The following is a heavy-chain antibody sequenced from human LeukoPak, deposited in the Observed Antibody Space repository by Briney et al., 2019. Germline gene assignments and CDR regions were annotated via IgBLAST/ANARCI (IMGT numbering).Heavy chain of an antibody. D-gene: IGHD3-10*01. CDR2: ISAYNGNT. Sequence: GASVKVSCKASGYTFTSYGISWVRQAPGQGLEWMGWISAYNGNTNYAQKLQGRVTMTTDPSTSTAYMELRSLRSDDTAVYYCAREFQWFGESNWFDPWGQGTLVTVSS. V-gene: IGHV1-18*01. J-gene: IGHJ5*02. CDR1: GYTFTSYG. CDR3: AREFQWFGESNWFDP.